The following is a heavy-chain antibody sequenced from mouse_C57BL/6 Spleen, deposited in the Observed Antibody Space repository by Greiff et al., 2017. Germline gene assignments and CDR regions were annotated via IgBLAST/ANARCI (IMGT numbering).Heavy chain of an antibody. CDR1: GYTFTSYW. CDR3: ARSGGYGSSYGFAY. J-gene: IGHJ3*01. CDR2: IDPSDSYT. V-gene: IGHV1-50*01. D-gene: IGHD1-1*01. Sequence: QVQLQQSGAELVKPGASVKLSCKASGYTFTSYWMQWVKQRPGQGLEWIGEIDPSDSYTNYNQKFKGKATLTVDTSSSTAYMQLSSLTSADSAVFYCARSGGYGSSYGFAYGGQGTLFTVSA.